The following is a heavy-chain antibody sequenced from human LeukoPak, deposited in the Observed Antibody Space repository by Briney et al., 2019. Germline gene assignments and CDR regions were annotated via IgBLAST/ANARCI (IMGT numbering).Heavy chain of an antibody. Sequence: GGSLRLSCAASGFTFSSYAMSWVRQAPGKGLEWVSAISGSGGSKYYADSVKGRFTISRDNSKNTLYLQMNSLRAEDTAVYYCAKDSRKTYDSSGSAFDYWGQGTLVTVSS. CDR3: AKDSRKTYDSSGSAFDY. J-gene: IGHJ4*02. CDR1: GFTFSSYA. CDR2: ISGSGGSK. V-gene: IGHV3-23*01. D-gene: IGHD3-22*01.